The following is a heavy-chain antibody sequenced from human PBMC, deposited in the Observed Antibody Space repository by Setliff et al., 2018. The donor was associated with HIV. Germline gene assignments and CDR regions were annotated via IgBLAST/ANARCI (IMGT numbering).Heavy chain of an antibody. J-gene: IGHJ3*02. CDR1: GDSISSITYS. Sequence: PSETLSLTCTVSGDSISSITYSWNWIRQLPGKGLEWIGHIHTSGNADYNPSLKSRLSISVDTSKKHFSLKLSSVTAADTAVYYCAADTGFYFDSTGYSTAFDIWGPGTMVTVSS. CDR3: AADTGFYFDSTGYSTAFDI. CDR2: IHTSGNA. D-gene: IGHD3-22*01. V-gene: IGHV4-31*03.